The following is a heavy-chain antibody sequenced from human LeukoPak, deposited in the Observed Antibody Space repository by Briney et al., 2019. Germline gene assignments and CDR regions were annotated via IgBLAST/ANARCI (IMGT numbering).Heavy chain of an antibody. D-gene: IGHD1-26*01. V-gene: IGHV4-30-4*08. CDR3: ARLSGSYYPDY. J-gene: IGHJ4*02. CDR2: IYYSGST. CDR1: GGSISSGDYY. Sequence: SETLTLTCTVSGGSISSGDYYWSWIRQPPGKSLEWIGYIYYSGSTYYNPSLKSRVTISVDTSKNQFSLKLRSVTAADTAVYYCARLSGSYYPDYWGQGTLVTVSS.